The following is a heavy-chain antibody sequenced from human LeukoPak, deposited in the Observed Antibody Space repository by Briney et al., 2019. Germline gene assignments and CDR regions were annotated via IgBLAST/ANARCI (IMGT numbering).Heavy chain of an antibody. Sequence: TGGSLRLSCTASGFTFGDYAMSWVRQAPGKGLEWVGFIRSKGFGGTTDYAASVKGRFTVSRDDSQSIAYLQMNSLNTEDTAVYYCAKDLSTYYYDSSGYPDAFDIWGQGTMVTVSS. J-gene: IGHJ3*02. CDR2: IRSKGFGGTT. D-gene: IGHD3-22*01. CDR1: GFTFGDYA. CDR3: AKDLSTYYYDSSGYPDAFDI. V-gene: IGHV3-49*04.